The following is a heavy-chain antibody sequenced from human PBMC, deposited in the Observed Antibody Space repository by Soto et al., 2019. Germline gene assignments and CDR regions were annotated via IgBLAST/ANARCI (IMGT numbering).Heavy chain of an antibody. D-gene: IGHD3-10*01. CDR3: AFLTRGRVNCFDP. J-gene: IGHJ5*02. CDR2: IFHTVST. V-gene: IGHV4-4*02. Sequence: PSETLSLTCAVSNVSISSTYFWSWVRLPPGKGLEWIGEIFHTVSTYYNPSLQSRVTISIDKSKNQFSLKLDSVTAADTAIYYSAFLTRGRVNCFDPGGRGTLVTVSS. CDR1: NVSISSTYF.